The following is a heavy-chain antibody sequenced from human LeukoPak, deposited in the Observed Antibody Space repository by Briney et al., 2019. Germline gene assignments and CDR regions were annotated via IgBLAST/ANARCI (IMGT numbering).Heavy chain of an antibody. CDR3: AKVEAYSSSWYRTEAFDY. J-gene: IGHJ4*02. CDR2: ISGSGGST. CDR1: GFTFSSYA. Sequence: PGGSLRLSCAASGFTFSSYAMSWVRQAPGKGLEWVSAISGSGGSTYYADSVKGRFTISRDNSKNTLYLQMNSLRAEDTAVYYCAKVEAYSSSWYRTEAFDYWGQGTLVTVSS. V-gene: IGHV3-23*01. D-gene: IGHD6-13*01.